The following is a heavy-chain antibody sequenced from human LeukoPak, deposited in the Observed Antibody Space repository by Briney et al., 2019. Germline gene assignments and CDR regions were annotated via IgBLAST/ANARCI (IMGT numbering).Heavy chain of an antibody. CDR1: GGSISHYY. J-gene: IGHJ4*02. D-gene: IGHD6-6*01. V-gene: IGHV4-59*01. CDR2: IFYNGST. CDR3: ARGLSSSALLFDY. Sequence: PSETLSLTCTVSGGSISHYYWSWIRQPPGRGLEWIGNIFYNGSTNYNPSLNSRVTISLDTSKNQFSLKLASVTAADTAVYYCARGLSSSALLFDYWGLGTLVTVSS.